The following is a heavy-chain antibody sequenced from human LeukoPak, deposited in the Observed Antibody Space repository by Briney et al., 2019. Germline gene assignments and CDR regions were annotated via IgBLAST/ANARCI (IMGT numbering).Heavy chain of an antibody. Sequence: GGSLRLSCAASGFTFSSYSMNWVRQAPGKGLEWVSYISSSSSTIYYADSVKGRFTISRDNAKNSLYLQMNSLRAEDTAVYYCAREPQQQLVQAFDIWGQGTMVTVSS. CDR2: ISSSSSTI. CDR1: GFTFSSYS. CDR3: AREPQQQLVQAFDI. D-gene: IGHD6-13*01. V-gene: IGHV3-48*04. J-gene: IGHJ3*02.